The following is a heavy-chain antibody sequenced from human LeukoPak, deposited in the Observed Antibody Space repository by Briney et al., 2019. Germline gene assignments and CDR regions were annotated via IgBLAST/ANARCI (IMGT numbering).Heavy chain of an antibody. CDR3: ASTLTIKDIPPEGY. J-gene: IGHJ4*02. CDR2: IIPIFGTA. CDR1: GGTFSSYA. Sequence: SVKVSCKASGGTFSSYAISWVRQAPGQGLEWMGGIIPIFGTANYAQKFQGRVTMTRDTSTSTVYMELSSLRSEDTAVYYCASTLTIKDIPPEGYWGQGTLVTVSS. D-gene: IGHD3-3*01. V-gene: IGHV1-69*05.